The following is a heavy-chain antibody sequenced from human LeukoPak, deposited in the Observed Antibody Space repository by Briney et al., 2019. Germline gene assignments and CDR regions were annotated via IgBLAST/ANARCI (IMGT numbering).Heavy chain of an antibody. CDR1: GFTFSSYE. CDR3: ARVYGSGSYWYYYYYMDV. V-gene: IGHV3-48*03. J-gene: IGHJ6*03. Sequence: GGSLRLSCAASGFTFSSYEMNWVRQAPGKGLEWVSYISSSGSTIYYADSVKGRFTISRDNAKNSLYLQMNSLRAEDTAVYYCARVYGSGSYWYYYYYMDVWGKGTTVTVSS. CDR2: ISSSGSTI. D-gene: IGHD3-10*01.